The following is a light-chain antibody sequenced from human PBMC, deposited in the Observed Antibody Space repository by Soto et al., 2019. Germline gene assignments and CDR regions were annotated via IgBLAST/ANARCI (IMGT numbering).Light chain of an antibody. CDR2: DVT. CDR1: SSDIGGYEF. CDR3: SSYASGNTLYV. Sequence: QSALTQPASVSGSPGQSLTISCAGTSSDIGGYEFVSWYQQHPGKAPKLILYDVTNRPSGVSNRFSGSKSGNTASLTISGLQAEDEADYYCSSYASGNTLYVFGPGTKLTVL. V-gene: IGLV2-14*03. J-gene: IGLJ1*01.